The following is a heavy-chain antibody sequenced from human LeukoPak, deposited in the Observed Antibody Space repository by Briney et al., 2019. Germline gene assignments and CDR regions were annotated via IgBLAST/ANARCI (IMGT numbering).Heavy chain of an antibody. V-gene: IGHV3-74*01. J-gene: IGHJ4*02. CDR1: GFTFSSYW. CDR3: ARALPPSVNTPWK. CDR2: ISSDGSST. D-gene: IGHD1-1*01. Sequence: PGGSLRLSCAASGFTFSSYWMHWVRQATGKGLVWVSRISSDGSSTSYADSVKGRFTIFRDNAKNTLYLQMNSLGAEDTAVYYCARALPPSVNTPWKWGQGTQVTVSS.